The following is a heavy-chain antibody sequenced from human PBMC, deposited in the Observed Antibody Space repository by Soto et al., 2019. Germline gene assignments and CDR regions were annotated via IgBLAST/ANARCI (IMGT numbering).Heavy chain of an antibody. V-gene: IGHV3-7*05. D-gene: IGHD5-18*01. CDR1: GFTFRTYW. CDR2: INLDGSEK. CDR3: ARDGSTSWYSYDYHGMDV. Sequence: EVQLVESGGGLVQPGGSLRLSCAASGFTFRTYWLSWVRQVPGKGLEWVANINLDGSEKNYVDSVKGRFTISRDNARNSLYLRMSCLRAEDTALYYCARDGSTSWYSYDYHGMDVWGQGTTVTVSS. J-gene: IGHJ6*02.